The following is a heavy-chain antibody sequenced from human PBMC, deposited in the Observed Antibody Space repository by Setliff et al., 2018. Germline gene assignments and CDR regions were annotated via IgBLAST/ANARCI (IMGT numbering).Heavy chain of an antibody. CDR3: AKQSLAISTRWFDP. CDR2: VYNSGT. J-gene: IGHJ5*02. D-gene: IGHD2-2*01. V-gene: IGHV4-61*02. Sequence: SETLSLTCTVSGGSISSGSYYWSWIRQPAGKGLEWIGRVYNSGTTYNAFFASRVTMSIDTSKNQFSLNLNSVTAADTALYYCAKQSLAISTRWFDPWGQGILVTVSS. CDR1: GGSISSGSYY.